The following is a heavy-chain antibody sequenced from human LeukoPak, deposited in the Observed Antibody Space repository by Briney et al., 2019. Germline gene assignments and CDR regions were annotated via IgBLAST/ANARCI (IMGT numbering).Heavy chain of an antibody. V-gene: IGHV3-33*01. CDR1: GFTFSSYG. J-gene: IGHJ6*02. CDR3: ASLQVNYDILTGYSRRGYYGMDV. CDR2: IWYDGSNK. Sequence: GRSLRLSCAAPGFTFSSYGMHWVRQAPGKGLEWVAVIWYDGSNKYYADSVKGRFTISRDNSKNTLYLQMNSLRAEDTAVYYCASLQVNYDILTGYSRRGYYGMDVWGQGTTVTVSS. D-gene: IGHD3-9*01.